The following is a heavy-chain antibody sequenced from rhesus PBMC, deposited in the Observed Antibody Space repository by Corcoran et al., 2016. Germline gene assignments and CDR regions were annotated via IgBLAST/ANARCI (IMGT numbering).Heavy chain of an antibody. CDR2: ISGRRGST. V-gene: IGHV4-65*01. CDR3: ARGDTTTVSFDY. D-gene: IGHD5-12*01. J-gene: IGHJ4*01. CDR1: GGSVSSSNW. Sequence: QVQLQESGPGLVKPSETLSLTCAVSGGSVSSSNWWSWIRQPPGKGLEWIGYISGRRGSTYYTPSLKRRVTISPDTSKNQFSLKLSSVTAADTAVYYCARGDTTTVSFDYWGQGVLVTVSS.